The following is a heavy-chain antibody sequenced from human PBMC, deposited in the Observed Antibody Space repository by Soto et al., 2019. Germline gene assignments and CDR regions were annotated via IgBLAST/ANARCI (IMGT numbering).Heavy chain of an antibody. CDR1: GFTFDTNG. J-gene: IGHJ5*02. D-gene: IGHD1-26*01. V-gene: IGHV3-23*01. CDR3: ARDRRELLSNWFDP. CDR2: ISAGGGTT. Sequence: HPGGSLRLSCAASGFTFDTNGMTWVRQVPGKGLEWVSAISAGGGTTYYADPVKGRFTISRDNSKNMLYLQMNSLRAEDTAVYYCARDRRELLSNWFDPWGQGTLVTVSS.